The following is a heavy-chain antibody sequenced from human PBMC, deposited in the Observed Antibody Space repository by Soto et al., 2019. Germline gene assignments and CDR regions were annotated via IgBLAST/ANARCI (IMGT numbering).Heavy chain of an antibody. CDR2: IYYSGST. D-gene: IGHD6-19*01. Sequence: QLQLQESGPGLVKPSETLSLTCTVSGGSISSSSYYWGWIRQPPGKGLEWIGSIYYSGSTYYNPSLKSRVTISVDTSKNQFSLKLSSVTAADTAVYYCARRGVVAGLVYWGQGTLVTVSS. CDR1: GGSISSSSYY. CDR3: ARRGVVAGLVY. V-gene: IGHV4-39*01. J-gene: IGHJ4*02.